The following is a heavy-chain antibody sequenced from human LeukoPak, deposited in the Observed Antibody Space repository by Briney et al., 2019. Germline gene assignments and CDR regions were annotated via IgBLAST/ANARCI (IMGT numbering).Heavy chain of an antibody. D-gene: IGHD3-10*01. Sequence: ASVKVSCKASGYTFTSYIINWVRQAPGQGLEWMGWINTNTGNPTYAQGFSGRFVFSLDTSASTAYLQISSLKAEDTAVYYCAREQRRWIRGVISRDTNYYSHYYMDVWGKGTTVTISS. J-gene: IGHJ6*03. CDR2: INTNTGNP. CDR1: GYTFTSYI. CDR3: AREQRRWIRGVISRDTNYYSHYYMDV. V-gene: IGHV7-4-1*02.